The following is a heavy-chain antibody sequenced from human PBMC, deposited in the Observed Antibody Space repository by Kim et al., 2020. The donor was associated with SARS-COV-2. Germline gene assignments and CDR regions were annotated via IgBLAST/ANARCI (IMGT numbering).Heavy chain of an antibody. V-gene: IGHV3-23*01. CDR2: GGNS. Sequence: GGNSYYPDPVKGRFTITRDNSKQTLYLQMNSLRAEDTAVYYCAMNWNLDYWGQGTLVTVSS. J-gene: IGHJ4*02. D-gene: IGHD1-1*01. CDR3: AMNWNLDY.